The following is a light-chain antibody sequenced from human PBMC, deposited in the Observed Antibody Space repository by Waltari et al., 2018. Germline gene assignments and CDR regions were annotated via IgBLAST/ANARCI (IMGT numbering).Light chain of an antibody. CDR1: SSDVDFYNY. CDR3: TSSSTSTTRV. Sequence: QSALTQPASVSGSPGQSITLSCTGTSSDVDFYNYVSWYQQHPGKAPRLMIYDVSNRPSGVSNRCSGSNSGNTASRTISGLQAEDEADYYCTSSSTSTTRVFGGGTKLTVL. J-gene: IGLJ3*02. CDR2: DVS. V-gene: IGLV2-14*03.